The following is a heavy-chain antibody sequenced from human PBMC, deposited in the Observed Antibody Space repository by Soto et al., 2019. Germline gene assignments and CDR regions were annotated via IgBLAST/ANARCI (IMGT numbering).Heavy chain of an antibody. J-gene: IGHJ4*02. D-gene: IGHD1-26*01. CDR1: GYSFTSLD. CDR2: MEPSTGTT. Sequence: ASVRVSCKASGYSFTSLDINWVRQTAGQGLEWMGWMEPSTGTTGYAQKFQGRVTMTRDTSINTAYMELTTLTSDDTAFYYCARGVSAGVDYWGQGTLVTVSS. CDR3: ARGVSAGVDY. V-gene: IGHV1-8*01.